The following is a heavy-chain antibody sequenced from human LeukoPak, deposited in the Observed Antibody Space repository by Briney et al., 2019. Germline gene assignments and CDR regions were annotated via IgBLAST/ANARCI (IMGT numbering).Heavy chain of an antibody. D-gene: IGHD3-9*01. CDR1: GYTFTNYG. Sequence: ASVKVSCKASGYTFTNYGISWARQAPGQGPEWMGWISVYKNKTNSAEKFQGRVTMTTDTSTSTAYMELRSLRFDDTAIYYRARESYSYEVLTGYQRATWFDPWGQGTLVTVSS. V-gene: IGHV1-18*01. CDR3: ARESYSYEVLTGYQRATWFDP. J-gene: IGHJ5*02. CDR2: ISVYKNKT.